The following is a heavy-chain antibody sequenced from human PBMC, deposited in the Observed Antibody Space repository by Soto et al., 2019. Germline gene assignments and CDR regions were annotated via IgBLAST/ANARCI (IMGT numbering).Heavy chain of an antibody. J-gene: IGHJ4*02. CDR1: GFTFSSSG. CDR2: ISYDGSNK. D-gene: IGHD3-22*01. Sequence: PGGSLRLSCAASGFTFSSSGMHWVRQAPGKGLEWVAVISYDGSNKFYADSVKGRFTISRDNSKNTLYLQMNSLRAEDTAVYYCAKDSDYYDSSGTSDYWGQGTLVTVSS. V-gene: IGHV3-30*18. CDR3: AKDSDYYDSSGTSDY.